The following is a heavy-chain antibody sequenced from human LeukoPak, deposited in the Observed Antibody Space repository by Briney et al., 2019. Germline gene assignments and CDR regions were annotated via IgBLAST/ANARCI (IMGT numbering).Heavy chain of an antibody. CDR1: GGSISPYY. Sequence: SETLSLTCIVSGGSISPYYWSWIRQPPGKGLEWIGYIYYSGTTNYNPSLKSRFTISVDTSKNQFSLKLNSVTAADTAVYYCARHLAGRIFTFDYWGQGTLVTVSS. D-gene: IGHD6-19*01. CDR2: IYYSGTT. J-gene: IGHJ4*02. V-gene: IGHV4-59*01. CDR3: ARHLAGRIFTFDY.